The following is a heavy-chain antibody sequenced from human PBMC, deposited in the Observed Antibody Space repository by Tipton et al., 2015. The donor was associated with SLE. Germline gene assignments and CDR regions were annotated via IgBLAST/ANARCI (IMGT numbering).Heavy chain of an antibody. CDR2: IYHSGST. J-gene: IGHJ4*02. D-gene: IGHD6-13*01. V-gene: IGHV4-38-2*02. Sequence: GLVKPSETLSLTCAVSGYSISSGYYWGWIRQPPGKGLEWIGSIYHSGSTYYNPSLKSRVTISVDTSKNQFSLKLSSVTAADTAVYYCARDTYSSSWYRGFDYWGQGTLVTVSS. CDR1: GYSISSGYY. CDR3: ARDTYSSSWYRGFDY.